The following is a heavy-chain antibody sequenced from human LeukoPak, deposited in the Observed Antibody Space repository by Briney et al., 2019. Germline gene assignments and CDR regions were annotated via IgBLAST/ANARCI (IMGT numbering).Heavy chain of an antibody. Sequence: PGGSLRLSCAASGFTFSNYWMHWVRQGPGRGLVWVSRINSDGSSTRYADSVRGRFTMSRDNAKNTLYLQMNSLRAEDTAVYYCARESSGGGYSLGHDYWGQGTLVTVSS. CDR3: ARESSGGGYSLGHDY. CDR1: GFTFSNYW. CDR2: INSDGSST. D-gene: IGHD5-18*01. V-gene: IGHV3-74*01. J-gene: IGHJ4*02.